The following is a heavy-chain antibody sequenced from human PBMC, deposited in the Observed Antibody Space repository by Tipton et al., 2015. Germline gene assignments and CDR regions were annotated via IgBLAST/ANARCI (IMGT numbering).Heavy chain of an antibody. CDR1: GFTFDDYA. D-gene: IGHD3-3*02. CDR2: ISHSGSTI. V-gene: IGHV3-11*01. J-gene: IGHJ4*02. CDR3: AKYVASDAD. Sequence: SLRLSCAASGFTFDDYAMHWVRQAPGKGLEWVSYISHSGSTIYYADSVKGRFTISRDNAKNSLYLQMNSLRAEDTAVYYCAKYVASDADWGQGTLVTVSS.